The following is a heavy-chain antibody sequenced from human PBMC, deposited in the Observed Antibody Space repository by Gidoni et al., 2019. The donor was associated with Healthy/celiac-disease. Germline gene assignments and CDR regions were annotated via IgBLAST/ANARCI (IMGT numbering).Heavy chain of an antibody. V-gene: IGHV3-48*01. CDR2: SSSSSSTI. Sequence: VPLVESGGGLVQPGGSLSLSCAASGFTFSSYSMIWCGQAPGKGMEWVSYSSSSSSTIYYADSVKGRFTISRDNAKNSLYLQMNSLRAEDTAVYYCARDRLGYTNWFDPWGQGTLVTVSS. CDR3: ARDRLGYTNWFDP. D-gene: IGHD5-18*01. CDR1: GFTFSSYS. J-gene: IGHJ5*02.